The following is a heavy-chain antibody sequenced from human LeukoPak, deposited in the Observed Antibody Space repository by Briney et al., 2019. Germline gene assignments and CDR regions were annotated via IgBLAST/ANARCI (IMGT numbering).Heavy chain of an antibody. Sequence: ASVKVSCKASGGTLSSYAISWVRQAPGQGLEWIGWISAYNGNTNYAQKLQGRVTMTTDTSTSTAYMELRSLRSDDTAVYYCARSPNAAHWGQGTLVTVSS. CDR1: GGTLSSYA. J-gene: IGHJ4*02. CDR3: ARSPNAAH. V-gene: IGHV1-18*01. D-gene: IGHD2-2*01. CDR2: ISAYNGNT.